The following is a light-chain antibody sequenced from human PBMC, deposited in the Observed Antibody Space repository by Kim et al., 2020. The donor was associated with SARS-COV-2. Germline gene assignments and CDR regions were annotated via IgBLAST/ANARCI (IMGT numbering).Light chain of an antibody. V-gene: IGKV1-5*01. CDR2: DSS. Sequence: GDRGTITCRDTQNIITLFAGYKQKTRKVPTLLIYDSSILEGGSPSKFSGSSTGTEFTLTVSSLQTDDFATYYCEQYTDYSPWTFG. CDR1: QNIITL. CDR3: EQYTDYSPWT. J-gene: IGKJ1*01.